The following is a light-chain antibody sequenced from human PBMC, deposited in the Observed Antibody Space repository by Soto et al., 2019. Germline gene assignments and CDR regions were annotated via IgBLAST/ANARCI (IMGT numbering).Light chain of an antibody. J-gene: IGKJ1*01. Sequence: EIVLTQSPATLSCSPGERATLSCRASESVSSYLAWYQQRPGQAPRLLIYDASNRATGIPARFSGSGSGTDFTLTISSLEPEDFAVYYCQQSSNWPLTFGQGTKVDIK. CDR2: DAS. CDR3: QQSSNWPLT. CDR1: ESVSSY. V-gene: IGKV3-11*01.